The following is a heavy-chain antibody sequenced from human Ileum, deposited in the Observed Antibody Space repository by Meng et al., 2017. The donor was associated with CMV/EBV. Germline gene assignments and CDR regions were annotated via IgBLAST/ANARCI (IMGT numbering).Heavy chain of an antibody. J-gene: IGHJ5*02. Sequence: GGSLRLSCAASGFTFSNFAMNWVRQAPGKGLEWVSSISGSSSSIYYADSVKDRFTISRDNAKNSLYLQMNSLRAEDTAVYYCTRELGYCSPWGQGILVTVYS. CDR2: ISGSSSSI. CDR1: GFTFSNFA. D-gene: IGHD2-15*01. CDR3: TRELGYCSP. V-gene: IGHV3-21*06.